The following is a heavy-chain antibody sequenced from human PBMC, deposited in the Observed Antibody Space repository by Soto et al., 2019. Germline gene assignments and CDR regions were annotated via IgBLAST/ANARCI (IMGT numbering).Heavy chain of an antibody. J-gene: IGHJ4*02. Sequence: EVQLLESGGGLVQPGGSLRLSCAASGFTFSSQTMSWVRQAPGKGLEWVSVISSSGSTSYTDSVEGRFTISKDSSKNTLYLQLNSLRVDDTAVYYCAKGARDVDYWGQGTLVTVSS. V-gene: IGHV3-23*01. D-gene: IGHD5-12*01. CDR2: ISSSGST. CDR1: GFTFSSQT. CDR3: AKGARDVDY.